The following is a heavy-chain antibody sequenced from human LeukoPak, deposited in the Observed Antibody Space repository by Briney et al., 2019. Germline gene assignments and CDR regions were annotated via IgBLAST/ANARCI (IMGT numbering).Heavy chain of an antibody. D-gene: IGHD2-15*01. CDR1: GGSISRNGYF. CDR2: IYYIVNT. CDR3: ARHGNIVVVVAARGFDP. Sequence: SETLSLTPTVSGGSISRNGYFSGWIRQPARKGLEWIGTIYYIVNTYYNPSLKSRVTISVDTSKNQFSLRLSSVTAADTAFYYCARHGNIVVVVAARGFDPWGQGTLVTVSS. V-gene: IGHV4-39*01. J-gene: IGHJ5*02.